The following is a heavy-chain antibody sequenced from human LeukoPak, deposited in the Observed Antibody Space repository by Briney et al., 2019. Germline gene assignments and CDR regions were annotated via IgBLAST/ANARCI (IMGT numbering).Heavy chain of an antibody. V-gene: IGHV1-2*02. D-gene: IGHD2-2*01. CDR2: INPNSGGT. CDR1: GYTFTGYY. CDR3: ASLWGGDCSSTSCYPFDY. J-gene: IGHJ4*02. Sequence: GASVKVSCKASGYTFTGYYMHWVRQAPGQGLEWMGWINPNSGGTNYAQKFQGRVTMTGDTSISTAYMELSRLRSDDTAVYYCASLWGGDCSSTSCYPFDYWGQGTLVTVSS.